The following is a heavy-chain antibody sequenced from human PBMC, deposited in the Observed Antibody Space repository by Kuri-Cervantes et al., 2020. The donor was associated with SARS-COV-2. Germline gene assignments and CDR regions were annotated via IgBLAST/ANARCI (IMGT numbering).Heavy chain of an antibody. CDR3: ARGVGEGIVSSWGPKDYYYYYMDV. Sequence: LSLTCSASGFTFSSYSMNWVRQAPGKGLEWVSSISISSSYIYYADSVKGRFTISRHNSKNTLYLQMNSLRAEGTAVYYWARGVGEGIVSSWGPKDYYYYYMDVWGKGTTVTVSS. V-gene: IGHV3-21*04. CDR2: ISISSSYI. J-gene: IGHJ6*03. D-gene: IGHD2-15*01. CDR1: GFTFSSYS.